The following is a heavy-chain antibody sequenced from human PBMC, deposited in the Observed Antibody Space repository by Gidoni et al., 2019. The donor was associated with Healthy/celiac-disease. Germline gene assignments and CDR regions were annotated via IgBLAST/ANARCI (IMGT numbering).Heavy chain of an antibody. CDR2: ISSSSSYI. CDR1: GFTFSSYS. J-gene: IGHJ4*02. D-gene: IGHD6-6*01. Sequence: EVQLVESGGGLVKPGGSLRLSCAASGFTFSSYSMNWVRQAPGKGLEWVSSISSSSSYIYYADSVKGRFTISRDNAKNSLYLQTNSLRAEDTAVYYCARDGDSSSTYNDYWGQGTLVTVSS. V-gene: IGHV3-21*01. CDR3: ARDGDSSSTYNDY.